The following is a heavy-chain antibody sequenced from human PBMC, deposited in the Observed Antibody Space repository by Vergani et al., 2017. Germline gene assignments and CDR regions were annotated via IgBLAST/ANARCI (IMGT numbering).Heavy chain of an antibody. D-gene: IGHD6-19*01. CDR1: GGSLSSYY. J-gene: IGHJ5*02. V-gene: IGHV4-59*01. CDR2: IYYSGST. Sequence: QVQLQESGPGLVKPLETLSLPCTVSGGSLSSYYWSWSRPPPGKGLEWIGYIYYSGSTNYNPSLKSRVTISVDTSKNQFPLKLSSVTAADTAVYYCARGGSSGFDPWGQGTLVTVSS. CDR3: ARGGSSGFDP.